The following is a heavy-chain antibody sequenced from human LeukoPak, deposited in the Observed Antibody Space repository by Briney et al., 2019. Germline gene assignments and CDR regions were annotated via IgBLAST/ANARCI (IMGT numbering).Heavy chain of an antibody. CDR3: ARVTVTKSGDAFDI. Sequence: PSETLSLTCTVSGGSISSYYWSWIRQPPGKGLEWIGYIYYSGSTNYNPSLKSRVTISVVTSKNQFSLKLSSVTAADTAVYYCARVTVTKSGDAFDIWGQGTMVTVSS. D-gene: IGHD4-17*01. CDR1: GGSISSYY. J-gene: IGHJ3*02. CDR2: IYYSGST. V-gene: IGHV4-59*01.